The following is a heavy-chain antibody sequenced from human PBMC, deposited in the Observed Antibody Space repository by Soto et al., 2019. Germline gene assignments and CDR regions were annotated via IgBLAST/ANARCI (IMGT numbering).Heavy chain of an antibody. Sequence: QVQLQESGPGLVKPSETLSLTCTVSNGSISPNYWSWSRQPPGKGLEWIGYIYLAGTTTFNPSLKGRLTISLDASKNRFSLRLTSEPAADTAVYYCARLGAYCHALDSWGQGPLVTVSS. CDR3: ARLGAYCHALDS. J-gene: IGHJ4*02. CDR2: IYLAGTT. D-gene: IGHD3-16*01. V-gene: IGHV4-59*08. CDR1: NGSISPNY.